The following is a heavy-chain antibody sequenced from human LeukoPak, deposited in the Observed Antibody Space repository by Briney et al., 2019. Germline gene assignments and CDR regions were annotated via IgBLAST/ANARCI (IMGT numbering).Heavy chain of an antibody. Sequence: GGSLRLSCAASGFTFSSYGIHWVRQSPGKGLEWVAVFSYLGDDQFYAESVKGRFTISRDNSKKTVFLQMNSLRGEDTAVYYCAKDRSSGPHYYYGMDVWGRGTTVIVSS. D-gene: IGHD3-22*01. CDR1: GFTFSSYG. CDR2: FSYLGDDQ. V-gene: IGHV3-30*18. CDR3: AKDRSSGPHYYYGMDV. J-gene: IGHJ6*02.